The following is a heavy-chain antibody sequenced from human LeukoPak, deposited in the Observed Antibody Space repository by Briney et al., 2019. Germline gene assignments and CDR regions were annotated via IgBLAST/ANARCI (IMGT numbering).Heavy chain of an antibody. CDR3: ARHFTYYYDSSGYPRDAFDI. J-gene: IGHJ3*02. CDR1: GGSISPYY. Sequence: SETLSLSCTVSGGSISPYYWSWIRQSPGKGLVWIGYIYYIGSTNYNPSLKSRVTISVDMSKNQVSLKLSSVTAADTALYYCARHFTYYYDSSGYPRDAFDIWGQGTMVTVSS. D-gene: IGHD3-22*01. V-gene: IGHV4-59*08. CDR2: IYYIGST.